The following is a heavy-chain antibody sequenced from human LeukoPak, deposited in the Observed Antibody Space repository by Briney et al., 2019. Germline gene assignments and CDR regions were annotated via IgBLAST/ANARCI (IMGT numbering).Heavy chain of an antibody. CDR2: IIPIFGTG. V-gene: IGHV1-69*01. CDR3: SRGAASGSYYGFDV. Sequence: ASVKVSCKASGGTFSSYAISWVRQAPGRGLEWMGGIIPIFGTGNYAQKFQGRVTITADESTSTAYMELSSLKTEDTAVYYCSRGAASGSYYGFDVWGQGATVTVSS. J-gene: IGHJ6*02. CDR1: GGTFSSYA. D-gene: IGHD1-26*01.